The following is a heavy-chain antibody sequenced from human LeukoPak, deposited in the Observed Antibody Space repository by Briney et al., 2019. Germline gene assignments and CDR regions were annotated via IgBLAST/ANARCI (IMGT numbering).Heavy chain of an antibody. D-gene: IGHD2-2*01. Sequence: ASVKVSCKASGYTFTSYDINWVRQATGQGLEWMGWMNPNSGNTGYAQKFQGRVTMTRNTSISTAYMELSSLRSEDTAVYYCAKGYDTTYYHYYFMDVWGKGTTVTISS. J-gene: IGHJ6*03. CDR1: GYTFTSYD. CDR3: AKGYDTTYYHYYFMDV. V-gene: IGHV1-8*01. CDR2: MNPNSGNT.